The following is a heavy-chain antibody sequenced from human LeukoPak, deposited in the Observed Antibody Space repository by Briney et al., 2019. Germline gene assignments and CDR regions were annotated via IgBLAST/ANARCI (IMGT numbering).Heavy chain of an antibody. D-gene: IGHD5-18*01. CDR2: INPDSGGT. J-gene: IGHJ4*02. Sequence: ASVKVSCKASGYTFTGYYMHWVRQAPGQGLEWMGWINPDSGGTNFAQKFQGRVTMTRDTSISTAYMELSSLRSDDTAVYYCARGGIQLWFLVDYWGQGTLVTVSS. V-gene: IGHV1-2*02. CDR3: ARGGIQLWFLVDY. CDR1: GYTFTGYY.